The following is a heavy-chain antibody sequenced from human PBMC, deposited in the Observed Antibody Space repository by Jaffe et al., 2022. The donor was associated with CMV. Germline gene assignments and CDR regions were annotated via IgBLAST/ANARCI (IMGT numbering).Heavy chain of an antibody. V-gene: IGHV4-59*12. D-gene: IGHD4-17*01. CDR2: IYYSGST. CDR3: ARENGDYYYYYYMDV. J-gene: IGHJ6*03. CDR1: GGSISSYY. Sequence: QVQLQESGPGLVKPSETLSLTCTVSGGSISSYYWSWIRQPPGKGLEWIGYIYYSGSTNYNPSLKSRVTISVDTSKNQFSLKLSSVTAADTAVYYCARENGDYYYYYYMDVWGKGTTVTVSS.